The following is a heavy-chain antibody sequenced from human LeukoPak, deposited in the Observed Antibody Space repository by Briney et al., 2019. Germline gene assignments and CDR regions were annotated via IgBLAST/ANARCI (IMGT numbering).Heavy chain of an antibody. J-gene: IGHJ5*02. CDR1: GGSFSGYY. CDR3: ASVRITYYYDSSGYYYVPGEKSSNWFDP. CDR2: INHSGST. Sequence: SETLSLTCAVYGGSFSGYYWSWIRQPPGKGLEWIGEINHSGSTNYNPSLKSRVTISVDTSKNQFSLKLSSVTAADTAVYYCASVRITYYYDSSGYYYVPGEKSSNWFDPWGQGTLVTVSS. V-gene: IGHV4-34*01. D-gene: IGHD3-22*01.